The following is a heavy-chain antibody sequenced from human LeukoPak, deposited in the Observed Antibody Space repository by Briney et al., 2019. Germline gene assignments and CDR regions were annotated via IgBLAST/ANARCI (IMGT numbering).Heavy chain of an antibody. Sequence: GGSLRLSCAASGFTFSSYAMHWVRQAPGKGLGWVAVISYDGSNKYYADSVKGRFTISRDNSKNTLYLQMNSLRAEDTAVYYCASGPLRGYCSGGSCYFQASNSYYYYYMDVWGKGTTVTVSS. V-gene: IGHV3-30*01. D-gene: IGHD2-15*01. CDR1: GFTFSSYA. CDR3: ASGPLRGYCSGGSCYFQASNSYYYYYMDV. J-gene: IGHJ6*03. CDR2: ISYDGSNK.